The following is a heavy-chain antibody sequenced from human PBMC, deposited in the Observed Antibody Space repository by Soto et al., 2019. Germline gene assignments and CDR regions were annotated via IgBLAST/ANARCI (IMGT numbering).Heavy chain of an antibody. D-gene: IGHD6-13*01. CDR1: GFTFSSYA. J-gene: IGHJ5*02. Sequence: SGGSLRLSCAASGFTFSSYAMSWVRQAPGKGLEWVSAISGSGGSTYYADSVKGLFTISRDNSKNTLYLQMNSLRAEDTAVYYFAKDSSSWGNWFDPWGQGALVTVSS. CDR2: ISGSGGST. V-gene: IGHV3-23*01. CDR3: AKDSSSWGNWFDP.